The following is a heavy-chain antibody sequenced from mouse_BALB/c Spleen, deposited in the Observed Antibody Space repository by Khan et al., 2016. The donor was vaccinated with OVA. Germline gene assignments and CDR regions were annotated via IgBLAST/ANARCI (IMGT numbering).Heavy chain of an antibody. J-gene: IGHJ4*01. D-gene: IGHD2-14*01. CDR1: GFSLTSYG. Sequence: QVQLKESGPGLVAPSQSLSITCTVSGFSLTSYGVHWVRQPPGKGLEWVGVIWGGGSTNYKSALMSRLSISKDNSKSQVFLKMHSLQTDDTAMYYCSRALTYCRYDGYAMDYWGQGISVTVSS. V-gene: IGHV2-9*02. CDR3: SRALTYCRYDGYAMDY. CDR2: IWGGGST.